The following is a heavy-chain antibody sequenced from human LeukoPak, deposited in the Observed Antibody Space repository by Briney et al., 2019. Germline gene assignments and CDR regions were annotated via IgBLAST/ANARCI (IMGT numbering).Heavy chain of an antibody. CDR2: INAGNGNT. CDR1: GYTFTIFA. J-gene: IGHJ4*02. CDR3: ARRQRGISGSYYDY. V-gene: IGHV1-3*01. Sequence: ASVEGSCKASGYTFTIFAMHWVRQAPGQRGEWMGWINAGNGNTKYSQKFQGRVTITRDTSANTAYMELSSLRSEDTAVYYCARRQRGISGSYYDYWGQGTLVTVSS. D-gene: IGHD1-26*01.